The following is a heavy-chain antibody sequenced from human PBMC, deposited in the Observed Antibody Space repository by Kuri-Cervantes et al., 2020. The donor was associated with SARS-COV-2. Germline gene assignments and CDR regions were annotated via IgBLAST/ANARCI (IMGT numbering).Heavy chain of an antibody. CDR1: GGSISSYY. J-gene: IGHJ6*03. CDR2: IYYSGST. V-gene: IGHV4-59*08. Sequence: SETLSLTCTVSGGSISSYYWSWIRQPPGKGLEWIGYIYYSGSTNYNPSLKSRVTISVDTSKNQFSLKLSSLTAADTAVYYCATSGAHYTYFMDVWGKGAEVTVSS. D-gene: IGHD3-10*01. CDR3: ATSGAHYTYFMDV.